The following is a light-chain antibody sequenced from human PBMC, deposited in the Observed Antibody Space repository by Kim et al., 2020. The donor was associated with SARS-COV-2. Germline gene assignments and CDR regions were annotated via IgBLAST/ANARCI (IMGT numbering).Light chain of an antibody. V-gene: IGKV3-20*01. J-gene: IGKJ4*01. CDR1: QSVTSNY. CDR3: QQYGSSPLT. Sequence: EIVLTQSPATLSLSPGERATLSCRASQSVTSNYLAWYQQKPGQAPRLLIDGASSRAACIPDRFSGSVSGTDVTPTISRLEPEDFAVYYCQQYGSSPLTFGGGTKVDIK. CDR2: GAS.